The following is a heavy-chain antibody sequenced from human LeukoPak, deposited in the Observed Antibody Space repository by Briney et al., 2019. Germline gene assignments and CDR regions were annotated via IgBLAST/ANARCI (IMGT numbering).Heavy chain of an antibody. CDR3: ARRLRTDGYNYGGDY. D-gene: IGHD5-24*01. V-gene: IGHV1-69*06. Sequence: ASVKVSCKASGGTFSSYAISWVRQAPGQGLEWMGGNIPIFGTANYAQKFQGRVTITADKSTSTAYMELSSLRSEDTAVYYCARRLRTDGYNYGGDYWGQGTLVTVSS. J-gene: IGHJ4*02. CDR1: GGTFSSYA. CDR2: NIPIFGTA.